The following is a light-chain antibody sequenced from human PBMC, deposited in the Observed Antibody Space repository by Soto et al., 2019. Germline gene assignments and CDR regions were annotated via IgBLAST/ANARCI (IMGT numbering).Light chain of an antibody. V-gene: IGLV1-40*01. J-gene: IGLJ2*01. CDR2: GNS. CDR1: SSNIGAGYD. Sequence: QLVLTQPPSVSGAPGQRVTISCTGSSSNIGAGYDVHWYQQLPGTAPKLLIHGNSNRPSGVPDRFSGSKSGTSASLAITGLQAEDEADYYCQSYDSSLSAVVFGGGTKLTVL. CDR3: QSYDSSLSAVV.